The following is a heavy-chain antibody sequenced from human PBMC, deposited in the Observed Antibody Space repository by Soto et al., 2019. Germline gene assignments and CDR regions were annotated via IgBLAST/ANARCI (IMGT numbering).Heavy chain of an antibody. V-gene: IGHV5-51*01. CDR1: GYTFTSYW. J-gene: IGHJ4*02. CDR3: ARSAGNAGRFSEY. CDR2: IYPGDSDT. D-gene: IGHD2-15*01. Sequence: PGESLKISCKGSGYTFTSYWISWVRQMPGEGLEWMGAIYPGDSDTRYSPSFQGQVTISADKSISTAYMQWSSLQASDSAIYYCARSAGNAGRFSEYWGKGTVVTVS.